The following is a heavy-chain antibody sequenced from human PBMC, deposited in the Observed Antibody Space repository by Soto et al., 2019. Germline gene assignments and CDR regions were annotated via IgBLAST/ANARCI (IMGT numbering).Heavy chain of an antibody. CDR1: GYTFTSYG. J-gene: IGHJ4*02. D-gene: IGHD3-3*01. CDR2: ISAYNGNT. Sequence: ASVKVSCKASGYTFTSYGISWVRQAPGQGLEWMGWISAYNGNTNYAQKLQGRVTMTTDTSTSTAYMELRSLRSDDTAVYYCARHHLHYVFSSGYPSFDYWGQGTLVTVSS. CDR3: ARHHLHYVFSSGYPSFDY. V-gene: IGHV1-18*01.